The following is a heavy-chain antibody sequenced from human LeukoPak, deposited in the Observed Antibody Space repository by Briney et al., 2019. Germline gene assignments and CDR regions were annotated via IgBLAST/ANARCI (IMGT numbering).Heavy chain of an antibody. V-gene: IGHV3-23*01. CDR2: ISGSGDNT. D-gene: IGHD3-22*01. J-gene: IGHJ4*02. Sequence: GGSLRLSCAASGFTFSSYAMSWVRQAPGKGLEWVSGISGSGDNTYYADSVKGRFTITRDNSKNTLYVQVNSLGTEDTAAYYCAKGSYYDSSGSFYFDYWGQGTLVTVSS. CDR1: GFTFSSYA. CDR3: AKGSYYDSSGSFYFDY.